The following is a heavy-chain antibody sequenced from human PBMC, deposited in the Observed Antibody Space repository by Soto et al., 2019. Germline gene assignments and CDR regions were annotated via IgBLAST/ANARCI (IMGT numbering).Heavy chain of an antibody. J-gene: IGHJ4*02. CDR3: ATVFAV. CDR2: IDTDGGGT. D-gene: IGHD2-8*01. CDR1: GFTFRSHR. V-gene: IGHV3-74*01. Sequence: EVQLVESGGGLVQPGGSLRVSCAASGFTFRSHRIHWVRQAPGKGLEWVSRIDTDGGGTSYADSVKGRFTISTDNAEKTVYLQMNGLRVEDPAVYYCATVFAVWGQGTLVTVSS.